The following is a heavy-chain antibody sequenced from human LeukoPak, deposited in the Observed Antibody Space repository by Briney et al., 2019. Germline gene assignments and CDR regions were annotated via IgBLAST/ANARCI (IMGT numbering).Heavy chain of an antibody. CDR1: GGSISSYF. V-gene: IGHV4-59*01. J-gene: IGHJ3*02. CDR3: ARVLDLSKRGLDAFDI. Sequence: SETLSLTCTVSGGSISSYFWSWIRQPPGKGLEWIGYVYYSGSTNYNPSLKSRVTLSVDTSKKQFSLKLSSATAADTAVYYCARVLDLSKRGLDAFDIWGQGTMVTVSS. CDR2: VYYSGST. D-gene: IGHD3-16*01.